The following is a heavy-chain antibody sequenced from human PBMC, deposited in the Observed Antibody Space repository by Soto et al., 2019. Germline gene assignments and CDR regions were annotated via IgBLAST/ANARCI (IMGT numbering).Heavy chain of an antibody. Sequence: SVKVSCKDCGYTFITYAISWVRQAPGQGLEWMGWISSYNGNTNYAQKLQGRVTMTTDTSTTTAYMELRSLRSDDTAVYYCARDRPTSSIRARDYYYAMDVWGQGTTVTVSS. CDR1: GYTFITYA. CDR2: ISSYNGNT. D-gene: IGHD6-6*01. CDR3: ARDRPTSSIRARDYYYAMDV. V-gene: IGHV1-18*01. J-gene: IGHJ6*02.